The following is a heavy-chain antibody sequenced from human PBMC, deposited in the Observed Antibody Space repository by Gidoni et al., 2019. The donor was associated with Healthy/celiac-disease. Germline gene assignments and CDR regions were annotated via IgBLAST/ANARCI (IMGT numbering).Heavy chain of an antibody. CDR3: ARDYPTFDIVVVPAAHDY. CDR1: GFTSSGYA. D-gene: IGHD2-2*01. CDR2: ISSSGSTI. Sequence: EVQLVESGGGLVQPGGSLRLPCPASGFTSSGYAMNWVRQAPWKGLEWVSYISSSGSTIYYADSVKGRFTISRDNAKNSLYLQMNSLRAEDTAVYYCARDYPTFDIVVVPAAHDYWGQGTLVTVSS. V-gene: IGHV3-48*03. J-gene: IGHJ4*02.